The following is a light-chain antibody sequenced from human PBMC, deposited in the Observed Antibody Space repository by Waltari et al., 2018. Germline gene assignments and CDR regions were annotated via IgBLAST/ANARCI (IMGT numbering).Light chain of an antibody. V-gene: IGKV1-9*01. J-gene: IGKJ2*01. CDR1: QGIRSS. Sequence: DIHLTQPPSFLSASVGDRVTITCRASQGIRSSLAWYQQKPEKAPKLLISAASTLQSGVPSRISGGGSGTEFTLTITSLQPEDFATYYCQQLSAYPYTFGQGTRLEIK. CDR3: QQLSAYPYT. CDR2: AAS.